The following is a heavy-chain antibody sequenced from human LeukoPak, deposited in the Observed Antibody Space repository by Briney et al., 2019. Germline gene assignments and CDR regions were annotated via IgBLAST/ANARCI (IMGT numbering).Heavy chain of an antibody. J-gene: IGHJ3*02. CDR1: GGSISSYY. V-gene: IGHV4-59*01. Sequence: PSETLSLTCTVSGGSISSYYWSWIRQPPGKGLEWIGYLYYSGSTNYNPSLKSRVPISVDTSKNQFSLKLSSVTAADTAVYYCARLRATDAFDIWGQATMVTVSS. CDR3: ARLRATDAFDI. CDR2: LYYSGST. D-gene: IGHD5-12*01.